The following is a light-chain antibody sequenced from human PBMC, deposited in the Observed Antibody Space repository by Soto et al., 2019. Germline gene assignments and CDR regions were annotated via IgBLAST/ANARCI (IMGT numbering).Light chain of an antibody. CDR1: SNDVGGYKY. V-gene: IGLV2-14*03. CDR2: EVN. J-gene: IGLJ1*01. Sequence: QSVLTQPASVSGAPGQSITISCTGTSNDVGGYKYVSWYQQRPGTAPKLIMFEVNNRPSGVSDRFSGSKSGNTASLTISGLQAEDEADYYCCSYAGSYTFVFGTGTKVTVL. CDR3: CSYAGSYTFV.